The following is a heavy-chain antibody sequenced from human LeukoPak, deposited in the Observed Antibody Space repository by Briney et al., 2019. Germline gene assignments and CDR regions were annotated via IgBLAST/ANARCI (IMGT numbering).Heavy chain of an antibody. D-gene: IGHD6-19*01. CDR2: ITPMFGIA. V-gene: IGHV1-69*01. Sequence: SVKVPCKASGGTFSRYAISWVRQAPGQGLEWMGGITPMFGIANYAQKFQGRVTITADESTSTAYMELSSLRSEDTAVYYRARDRPYTGGWRGFDYWGQGTLVTVSS. CDR3: ARDRPYTGGWRGFDY. J-gene: IGHJ4*02. CDR1: GGTFSRYA.